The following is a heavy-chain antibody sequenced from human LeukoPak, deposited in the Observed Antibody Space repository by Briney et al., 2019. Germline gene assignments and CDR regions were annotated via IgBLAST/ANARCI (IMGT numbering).Heavy chain of an antibody. CDR1: GFTFSDYY. V-gene: IGHV3-11*03. D-gene: IGHD1-20*01. Sequence: KPGGSLRLSCAASGFTFSDYYMSWIRQAPGKGLEWVSYISSTSRFTNYADSVIGRFTISRDDSKNTLYLQMNSLRADDTAIYYCANHRTPDRYHWNYFDYWGQGTLVTVSS. CDR2: ISSTSRFT. CDR3: ANHRTPDRYHWNYFDY. J-gene: IGHJ4*02.